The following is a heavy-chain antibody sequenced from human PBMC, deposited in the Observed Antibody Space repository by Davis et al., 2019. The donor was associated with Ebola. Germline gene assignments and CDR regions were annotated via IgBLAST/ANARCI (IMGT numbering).Heavy chain of an antibody. V-gene: IGHV3-23*01. J-gene: IGHJ6*02. D-gene: IGHD3-3*01. CDR1: GFTFSSYA. Sequence: GESLKISCAASGFTFSSYAMSWVRQAPGKGLEWVSAISGSGGSTYYADSVKGRFTISRDNSKNTLYLQMNSLRAEDTAVYYCAKGPFGVAPWDYYYYGMDVWGQGTTVTVSS. CDR2: ISGSGGST. CDR3: AKGPFGVAPWDYYYYGMDV.